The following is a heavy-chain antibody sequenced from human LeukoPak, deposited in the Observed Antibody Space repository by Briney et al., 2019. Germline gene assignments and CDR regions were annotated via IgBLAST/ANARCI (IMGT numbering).Heavy chain of an antibody. CDR1: GFTFSSYG. CDR2: IWYDGSNK. D-gene: IGHD6-6*01. CDR3: ARAQLAGGPYYYYYYMDV. J-gene: IGHJ6*03. V-gene: IGHV3-33*01. Sequence: GGSLRLSCAASGFTFSSYGMHWVRQAPGKGLEWVAVIWYDGSNKYYADSVKGRFTISRDNSKNTLYLQMNSLRAEDTAVHYCARAQLAGGPYYYYYYMDVWGKGTTVTVSS.